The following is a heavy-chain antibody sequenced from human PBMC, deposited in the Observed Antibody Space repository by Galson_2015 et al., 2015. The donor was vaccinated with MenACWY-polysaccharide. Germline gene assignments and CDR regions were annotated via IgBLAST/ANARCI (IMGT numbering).Heavy chain of an antibody. J-gene: IGHJ3*01. Sequence: SLRLSCAASGFTFGSYAMGWVRQAPGKGLEWVSSIGGSGLTTFYAESVKGRFTISRDNAQTILSLQMNSLRADDTARYFCAKVTEMASSRRPFDVWGQGTIVTVSS. CDR3: AKVTEMASSRRPFDV. V-gene: IGHV3-23*01. D-gene: IGHD5-24*01. CDR2: IGGSGLTT. CDR1: GFTFGSYA.